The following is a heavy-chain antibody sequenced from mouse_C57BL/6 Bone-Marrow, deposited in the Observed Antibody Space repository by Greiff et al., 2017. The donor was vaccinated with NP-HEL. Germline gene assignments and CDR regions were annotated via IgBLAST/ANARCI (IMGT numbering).Heavy chain of an antibody. Sequence: EVQLQESGPELVKPGASVKIPCKASGYTFTDYNMDWVKQSHGKSLEWIGDINPNNGGTIYNQKFKGKATLTVDKSSSTAYMELRSLTSEDTAVYYCARSDYYGNYFDYWGQGTTLTVSS. V-gene: IGHV1-18*01. CDR1: GYTFTDYN. CDR3: ARSDYYGNYFDY. J-gene: IGHJ2*01. CDR2: INPNNGGT. D-gene: IGHD1-1*01.